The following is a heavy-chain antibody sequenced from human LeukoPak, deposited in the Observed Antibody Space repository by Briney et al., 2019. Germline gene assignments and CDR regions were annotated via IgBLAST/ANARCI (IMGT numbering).Heavy chain of an antibody. J-gene: IGHJ4*02. CDR2: ISSSSSTI. CDR1: GGSFSGYY. CDR3: ARHDYGDYGPYFDY. V-gene: IGHV3-11*04. D-gene: IGHD4-17*01. Sequence: LSLTCAVYGGSFSGYYWSWIRQAPGKGLEWVSYISSSSSTIYYADSVKGRFTISRDNAKNSLYLQMNSLRAEDTAVYYCARHDYGDYGPYFDYWGQGTLVTVSS.